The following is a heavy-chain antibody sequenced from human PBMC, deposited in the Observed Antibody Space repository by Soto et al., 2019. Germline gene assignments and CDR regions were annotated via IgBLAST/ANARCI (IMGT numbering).Heavy chain of an antibody. V-gene: IGHV1-3*01. D-gene: IGHD3-9*01. CDR1: GYTFTSYA. CDR2: INAGNGNT. CDR3: ARGGGYYDILTGQISDNWFDP. J-gene: IGHJ5*02. Sequence: ASVKVSCKAFGYTFTSYAIHWVRQAPGQRLEWMGWINAGNGNTKYSQKFQGRVTITRDTSASTAYMELNSLRAEDTAVYYCARGGGYYDILTGQISDNWFDPWGQGTLVTVSS.